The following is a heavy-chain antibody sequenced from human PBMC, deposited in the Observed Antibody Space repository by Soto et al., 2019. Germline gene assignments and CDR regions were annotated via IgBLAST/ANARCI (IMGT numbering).Heavy chain of an antibody. CDR1: GFTFSSYS. J-gene: IGHJ3*02. CDR2: ISSSSSTI. Sequence: GGSLRLSCAASGFTFSSYSMNWVRQAPGKGLEWVSYISSSSSTIYYADSVKGRFTISRDNAKNSLYLQMNSLRAEDTAVYYCAREGYCSSTSCYAHTHAFDIWGQGTMVTVSS. CDR3: AREGYCSSTSCYAHTHAFDI. V-gene: IGHV3-48*01. D-gene: IGHD2-2*01.